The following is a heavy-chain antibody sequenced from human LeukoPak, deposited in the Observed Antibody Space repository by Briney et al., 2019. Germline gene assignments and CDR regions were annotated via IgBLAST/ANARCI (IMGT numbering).Heavy chain of an antibody. CDR1: VFTFDDYG. CDR3: ARGFRNGPFDC. Sequence: GGSLRLSCEASVFTFDDYGMSWVREPPGKGLEWVSGINRNGGSTDYADSVKGRFTISRDNAKNSHFLQMNSLRVEDTALYYCARGFRNGPFDCWGQGTLVTVSS. CDR2: INRNGGST. D-gene: IGHD2-8*01. J-gene: IGHJ4*02. V-gene: IGHV3-20*04.